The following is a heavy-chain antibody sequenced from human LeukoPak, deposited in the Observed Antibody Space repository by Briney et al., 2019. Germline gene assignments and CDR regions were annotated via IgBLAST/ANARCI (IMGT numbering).Heavy chain of an antibody. CDR3: ARLRSGWYSSLDY. Sequence: GGSLRLSCAASGFSFSSYGVHWVRQAPGKGLEWVAVIWYDGSNKYYGDSVKGRFTISRDNSKTTLYLQMNSLRAEDTAVYYCARLRSGWYSSLDYWGQGTLVTVSS. V-gene: IGHV3-33*01. D-gene: IGHD6-19*01. J-gene: IGHJ4*02. CDR1: GFSFSSYG. CDR2: IWYDGSNK.